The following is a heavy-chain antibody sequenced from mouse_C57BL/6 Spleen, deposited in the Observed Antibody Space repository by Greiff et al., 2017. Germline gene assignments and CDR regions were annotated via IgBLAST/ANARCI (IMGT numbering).Heavy chain of an antibody. CDR3: ARRNYDIRMDY. V-gene: IGHV1-55*01. D-gene: IGHD2-4*01. J-gene: IGHJ4*01. Sequence: VQLQQPGAELMKPGASVKMSCKASGYTFTSYWINWVKQRPGQGLEWIGDIFPGSGSTNYNEKFKSKATLTVDTSSSTAYMQLSSLTTEDSAVYYCARRNYDIRMDYWGQGTSVTVSS. CDR1: GYTFTSYW. CDR2: IFPGSGST.